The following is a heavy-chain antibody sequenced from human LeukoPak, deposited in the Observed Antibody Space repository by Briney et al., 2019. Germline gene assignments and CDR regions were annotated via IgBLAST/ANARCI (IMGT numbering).Heavy chain of an antibody. J-gene: IGHJ4*02. D-gene: IGHD5-18*01. V-gene: IGHV3-7*03. CDR2: IKQDGSEK. CDR3: ARDLQRGYSYGPFDY. Sequence: GGSLRLSCAASGSTFSSYWMSWVRQAPGKGLEWVANIKQDGSEKYYVDSVKGRFTISRDNAKNSLYLQMNSLRAEDTAVYYCARDLQRGYSYGPFDYWGQGTLVTVSS. CDR1: GSTFSSYW.